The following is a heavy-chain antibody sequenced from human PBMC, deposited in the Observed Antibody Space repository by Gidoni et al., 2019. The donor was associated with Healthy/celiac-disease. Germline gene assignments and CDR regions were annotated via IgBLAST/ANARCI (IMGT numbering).Heavy chain of an antibody. J-gene: IGHJ6*02. CDR2: IYYSGST. D-gene: IGHD6-13*01. CDR1: CGSISSSSYY. Sequence: QLQLQASGPGLVKPSATLSLTCTVSCGSISSSSYYWGWIRQPPGKGLEWIGSIYYSGSTYYNPSLKSRVTISVDTSKNQFSLKLSSVTAADTAVYYCARRIISLDRYSSSNRYYYYGMDVWGQGTTVTVYS. V-gene: IGHV4-39*01. CDR3: ARRIISLDRYSSSNRYYYYGMDV.